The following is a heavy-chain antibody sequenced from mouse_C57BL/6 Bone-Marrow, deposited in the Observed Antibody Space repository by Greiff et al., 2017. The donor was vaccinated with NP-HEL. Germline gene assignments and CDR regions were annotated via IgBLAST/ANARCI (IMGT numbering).Heavy chain of an antibody. V-gene: IGHV5-16*01. CDR2: INHDGSST. Sequence: EVQRVESGGGLVQPGSSMKLSCTTSGFTFSDYYMAWVRQVPEKGLDWVANINHDGSSTYYLDSLESRFTISRDNASNILYLEMSSLKSEDTATYYCAREGGLRRGTYAMDYWGQGTSVTVSS. CDR1: GFTFSDYY. J-gene: IGHJ4*01. D-gene: IGHD2-4*01. CDR3: AREGGLRRGTYAMDY.